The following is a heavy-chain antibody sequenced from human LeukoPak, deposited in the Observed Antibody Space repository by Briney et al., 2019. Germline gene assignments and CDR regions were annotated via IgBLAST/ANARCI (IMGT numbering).Heavy chain of an antibody. V-gene: IGHV1-24*01. CDR1: GYTRTELA. CDR2: FDPEAGEA. D-gene: IGHD4-17*01. J-gene: IGHJ5*01. Sequence: ASVKVSCKVSGYTRTELAIHWVRQAPGKGLEWMGGFDPEAGEAIYARKFQGRVTMTEAISTHTAYMELSSLRSEDTALYYCATDISHDDGEYARGWFDSWGQGALVTVSS. CDR3: ATDISHDDGEYARGWFDS.